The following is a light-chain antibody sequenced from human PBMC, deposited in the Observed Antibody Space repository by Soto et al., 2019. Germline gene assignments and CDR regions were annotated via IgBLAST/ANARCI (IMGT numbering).Light chain of an antibody. CDR2: GAS. V-gene: IGKV1-9*01. CDR3: QQANSFPIT. J-gene: IGKJ5*01. CDR1: QGISSY. Sequence: DIQLTQSPSFLSASVGDRVTITCRASQGISSYLAWYQHKPGRAPKLLIFGASSLQSGVPSRFSGSGSGTDFTLTISSLQPEDFATYYCQQANSFPITFGQGTRLEIK.